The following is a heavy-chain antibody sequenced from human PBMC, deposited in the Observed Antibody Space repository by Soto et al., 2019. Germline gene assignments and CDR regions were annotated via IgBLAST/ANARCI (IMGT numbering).Heavy chain of an antibody. CDR3: ARPRGDYGSGSYDY. CDR1: GYTFTSYG. V-gene: IGHV1-8*02. D-gene: IGHD6-19*01. Sequence: ASVKVSCKASGYTFTSYGINWVRQATGQGLEWMGWMNPNSGNTGYAQKFQGRVTMTRNTSISTAYMELSSLRSEDTAVYYCARPRGDYGSGSYDYWGQGTLVTVSS. CDR2: MNPNSGNT. J-gene: IGHJ4*02.